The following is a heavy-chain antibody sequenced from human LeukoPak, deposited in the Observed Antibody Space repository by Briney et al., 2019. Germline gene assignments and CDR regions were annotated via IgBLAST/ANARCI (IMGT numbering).Heavy chain of an antibody. D-gene: IGHD4-23*01. CDR2: IYDTGNT. J-gene: IGHJ5*02. CDR1: GGSMRIDSSF. CDR3: ARELGSDYGGYSP. Sequence: ASQTLSLTCSVSGGSMRIDSSFWSWIRQPAGKGLEWFGRIYDTGNTNYNPSLERRVTISVDTSKNQFSLELTSVTAADTAVYYWARELGSDYGGYSPWGQGTQVTVSS. V-gene: IGHV4-61*02.